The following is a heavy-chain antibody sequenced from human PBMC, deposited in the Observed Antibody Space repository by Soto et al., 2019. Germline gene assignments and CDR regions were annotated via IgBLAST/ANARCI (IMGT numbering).Heavy chain of an antibody. CDR3: AGFYSSSWYEGNYYYGMDV. J-gene: IGHJ6*02. Sequence: QVQLVQSGAEVKKPGSSVKISRKASGGTFSSYAISWVRQAPGQGLEWMGGIIPIFGTANYAQKFQGRVTITADESTSTAYMELSSLRSEDTAVYYCAGFYSSSWYEGNYYYGMDVWGQGTTVTVSS. CDR2: IIPIFGTA. D-gene: IGHD6-13*01. CDR1: GGTFSSYA. V-gene: IGHV1-69*12.